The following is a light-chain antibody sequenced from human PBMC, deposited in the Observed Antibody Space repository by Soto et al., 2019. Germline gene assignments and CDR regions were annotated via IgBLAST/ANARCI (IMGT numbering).Light chain of an antibody. Sequence: QSVLTQPPSASGSPGQSVTISCTGTSSDVGGYNYVSWYQQHPGKAPKLMIYEVSKRPSGVPDRFSGSKSGNTASLTVSGLQAEDEADYHCSSYAGSTYVFGTGNKVSVL. J-gene: IGLJ1*01. V-gene: IGLV2-8*01. CDR1: SSDVGGYNY. CDR3: SSYAGSTYV. CDR2: EVS.